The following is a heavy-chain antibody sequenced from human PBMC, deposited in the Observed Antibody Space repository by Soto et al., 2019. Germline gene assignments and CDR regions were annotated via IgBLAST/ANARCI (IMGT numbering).Heavy chain of an antibody. V-gene: IGHV4-38-2*02. Sequence: SETLSLTCAVSGYSISSGYYWGWVRQPPGKGLEWIGNIYHNGNTNYNPSLKSRVTISVDTSKNQFSLKLTSVTAADTAVYYCARDLEIEGVDYWGKGTLVTVSP. CDR2: IYHNGNT. CDR1: GYSISSGYY. CDR3: ARDLEIEGVDY. J-gene: IGHJ4*02.